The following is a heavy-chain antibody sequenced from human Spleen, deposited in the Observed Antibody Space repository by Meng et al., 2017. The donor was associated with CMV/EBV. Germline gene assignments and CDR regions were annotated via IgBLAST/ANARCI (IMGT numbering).Heavy chain of an antibody. J-gene: IGHJ6*02. Sequence: GESLKISCAASGLTFSDYAMSWVRLAPGKGLEWVSAIGGSGTRIYYADSVKGRFTVSRDNSKNTLYLQMNSLRAEDTAVYYCARDGNDFWSGYLYYYYGMDVWGQGTTVTVSS. D-gene: IGHD3-3*01. CDR3: ARDGNDFWSGYLYYYYGMDV. CDR1: GLTFSDYA. CDR2: IGGSGTRI. V-gene: IGHV3-23*01.